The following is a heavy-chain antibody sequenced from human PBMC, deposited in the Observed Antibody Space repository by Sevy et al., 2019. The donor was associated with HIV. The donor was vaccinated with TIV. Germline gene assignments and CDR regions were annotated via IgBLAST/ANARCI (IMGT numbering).Heavy chain of an antibody. J-gene: IGHJ6*02. D-gene: IGHD6-13*01. CDR1: GGSFSGYY. CDR3: ARGVRAAAGNYYYYGMDV. V-gene: IGHV4-34*01. Sequence: SETLSLTCAVYGGSFSGYYWSWIRQPPGKGLEWIGEINHSGSTNYNPSLKSRVTISVDTSKNQFSLKLGSVTAADTAVYYCARGVRAAAGNYYYYGMDVWGQGTTVTVSS. CDR2: INHSGST.